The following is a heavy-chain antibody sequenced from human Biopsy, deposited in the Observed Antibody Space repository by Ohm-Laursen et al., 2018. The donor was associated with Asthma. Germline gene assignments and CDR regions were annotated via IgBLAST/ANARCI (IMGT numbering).Heavy chain of an antibody. CDR2: IYSGGST. V-gene: IGHV3-53*01. D-gene: IGHD2-21*02. J-gene: IGHJ4*02. CDR3: AGGVVGDSPLCNY. Sequence: SLRLSCTASEFTFGDYWMSWVRQAPGKGLEWVSVIYSGGSTYHADSVKGRFTISRDNSKNTLYLQMNSLRAEDTAVYYGAGGVVGDSPLCNYWGQGTLVTVSS. CDR1: EFTFGDYW.